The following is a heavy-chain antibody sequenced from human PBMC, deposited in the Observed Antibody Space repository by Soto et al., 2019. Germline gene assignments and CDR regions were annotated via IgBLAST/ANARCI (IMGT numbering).Heavy chain of an antibody. V-gene: IGHV4-30-4*01. J-gene: IGHJ6*02. CDR3: AREKATLAYGMDV. CDR2: IYYSGST. D-gene: IGHD3-3*02. Sequence: QVQLQESGPGLVKPSQTLSLTCTVSGGSISSGDYYWSWIRQPPGKGLEWIGYIYYSGSTYYNPSLKSRVXXSXDXFKNQFSLKLSSVTAADTAVYYCAREKATLAYGMDVWGQGTTVTVSS. CDR1: GGSISSGDYY.